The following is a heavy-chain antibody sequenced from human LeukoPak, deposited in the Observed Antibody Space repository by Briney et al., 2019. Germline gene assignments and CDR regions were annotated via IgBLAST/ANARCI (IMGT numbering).Heavy chain of an antibody. CDR1: GYSFTSYW. D-gene: IGHD3-3*01. J-gene: IGHJ4*02. V-gene: IGHV5-51*01. Sequence: GESPKISCKGSGYSFTSYWIGWVRQMPGKGLEWMGIIYPGDSDTRYSPSFQGQVTISADKSISTAYLQWSSLKASDTAMYYCARSYDFWSGYYPPNFDYWGQGTLVTVSS. CDR3: ARSYDFWSGYYPPNFDY. CDR2: IYPGDSDT.